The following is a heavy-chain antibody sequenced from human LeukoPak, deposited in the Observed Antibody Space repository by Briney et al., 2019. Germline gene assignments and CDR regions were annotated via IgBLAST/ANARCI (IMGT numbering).Heavy chain of an antibody. J-gene: IGHJ6*03. D-gene: IGHD3-3*01. CDR1: GFTFSDYY. V-gene: IGHV3-11*01. CDR2: ISSSGSTI. Sequence: GGSLRLSCAASGFTFSDYYMSWIRQAPGKGLEWVSYISSSGSTIYYADSVKGRFTVSRDNAKNSLYLQMNSLRAEDTAVYYCARDGSGYYYYYYMDVWGKGTTVTVSS. CDR3: ARDGSGYYYYYYMDV.